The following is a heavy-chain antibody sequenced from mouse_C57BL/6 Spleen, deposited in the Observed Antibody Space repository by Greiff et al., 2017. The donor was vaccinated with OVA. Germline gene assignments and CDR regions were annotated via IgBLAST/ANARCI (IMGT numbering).Heavy chain of an antibody. CDR2: IYPGSGNT. J-gene: IGHJ3*01. CDR3: ARSSAQATTAWFAY. Sequence: VQLQQSGAELVRPGASVKLSCKASGYTFTDYYINWVKQRPGQGLEWIARIYPGSGNTYYNEKFKGKATLTAEKSSSTAYMQLRSLTSEDSAVYFCARSSAQATTAWFAYWGQGTLVTVFA. V-gene: IGHV1-76*01. CDR1: GYTFTDYY. D-gene: IGHD3-2*02.